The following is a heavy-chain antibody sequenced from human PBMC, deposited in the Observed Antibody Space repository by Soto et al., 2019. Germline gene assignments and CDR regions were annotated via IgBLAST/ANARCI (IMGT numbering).Heavy chain of an antibody. J-gene: IGHJ4*02. V-gene: IGHV4-59*08. D-gene: IGHD3-3*01. CDR2: LYYSGST. Sequence: QVQLQESGPGLVKPSETLSLTCSVSGGSIGSYYWSWIRQPPGKGLEWIGCLYYSGSTNDNPSLKSRVTISVDTSKSQFSLKLSSVTAADTAVYYCARGGWRQIDYWGQGTLVTVSS. CDR3: ARGGWRQIDY. CDR1: GGSIGSYY.